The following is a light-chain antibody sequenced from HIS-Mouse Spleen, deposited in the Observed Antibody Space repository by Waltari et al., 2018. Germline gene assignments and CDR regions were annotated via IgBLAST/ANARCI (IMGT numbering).Light chain of an antibody. CDR3: SSYTSSSTYV. Sequence: QSALTQPASVSGSPGQSIPISCTGNSSDVGGSNYVSWYQQHPGKAPKLMIYDVSNRPSGVSNRFSGSKSGNTASLTISGLQAEDEADYYCSSYTSSSTYVFGTGTKVTVL. CDR1: SSDVGGSNY. J-gene: IGLJ1*01. V-gene: IGLV2-14*03. CDR2: DVS.